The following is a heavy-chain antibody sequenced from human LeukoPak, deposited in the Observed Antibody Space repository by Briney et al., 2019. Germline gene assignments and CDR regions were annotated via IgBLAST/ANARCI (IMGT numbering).Heavy chain of an antibody. Sequence: ASVKVSCKASGYTFTGYYMHWVRQAPGQGLEWMGWINPNGGGTNYAQKFQGRVTMTRDTSISTAYMELSRLRSDDTAVYYCARGDGDYVRFRYFQHWGQGTLVTVSS. V-gene: IGHV1-2*02. D-gene: IGHD4-17*01. CDR2: INPNGGGT. CDR1: GYTFTGYY. CDR3: ARGDGDYVRFRYFQH. J-gene: IGHJ1*01.